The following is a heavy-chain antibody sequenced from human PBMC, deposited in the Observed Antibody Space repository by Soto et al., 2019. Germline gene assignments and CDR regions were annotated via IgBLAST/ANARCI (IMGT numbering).Heavy chain of an antibody. Sequence: EVQLVESGGGLVQPGGSLRLSCAASGFTFSNYWMSWVRQAPGKGLEWVANIKEDGSEKSYVASAKGRFTISRDNAKNSLYLQMNSLPAEDTAVDFCAIGGLSVTPADYWGQGTLVTVSS. CDR1: GFTFSNYW. CDR3: AIGGLSVTPADY. J-gene: IGHJ4*02. CDR2: IKEDGSEK. D-gene: IGHD2-15*01. V-gene: IGHV3-7*01.